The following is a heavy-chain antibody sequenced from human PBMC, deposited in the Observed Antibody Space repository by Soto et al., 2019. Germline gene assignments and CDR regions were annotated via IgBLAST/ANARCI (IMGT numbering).Heavy chain of an antibody. CDR3: AKDRYSGTYPTDFDY. V-gene: IGHV3-30*18. J-gene: IGHJ4*02. CDR2: ISYDGGNE. CDR1: GFTFSSYG. D-gene: IGHD1-26*01. Sequence: PGGSLRLSCAGSGFTFSSYGIHWVRQAPGKGLEWVALISYDGGNEKYTESVKDRFTISRDDSHNVAYLQMSSLRTEDTAMYYCAKDRYSGTYPTDFDYWGQGSRGTV.